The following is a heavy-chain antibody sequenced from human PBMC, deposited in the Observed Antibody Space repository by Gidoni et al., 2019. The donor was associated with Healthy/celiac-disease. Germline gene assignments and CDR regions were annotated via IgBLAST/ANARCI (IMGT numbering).Heavy chain of an antibody. CDR3: AKDWGAYCGGDCPIQFDY. CDR2: ISYDGSNK. Sequence: QVQLVESGGGVVQPGRSLRLSCAASGFTFSSYGMHWVRQAPGKGLEWVAVISYDGSNKYYADSVKGRFTISRDNSKNTLYLQMNSLRAEDTAVYYCAKDWGAYCGGDCPIQFDYWGQGTLVTVSS. J-gene: IGHJ4*02. CDR1: GFTFSSYG. D-gene: IGHD2-21*02. V-gene: IGHV3-30*18.